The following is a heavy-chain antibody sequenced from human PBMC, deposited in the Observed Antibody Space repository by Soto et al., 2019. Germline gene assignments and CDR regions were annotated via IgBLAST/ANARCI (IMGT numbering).Heavy chain of an antibody. D-gene: IGHD4-4*01. CDR2: INPSGGST. V-gene: IGHV1-46*01. J-gene: IGHJ4*02. CDR1: GYTFTSYY. CDR3: AIIGSGDYSDFDY. Sequence: ASVKVSCKASGYTFTSYYMHWVRQAPGQGLEWMGIINPSGGSTSYAQKFQGRVTMTRDTSTTTVYMDLRSLGSDDTAVYYCAIIGSGDYSDFDYWGQGTLVTVSS.